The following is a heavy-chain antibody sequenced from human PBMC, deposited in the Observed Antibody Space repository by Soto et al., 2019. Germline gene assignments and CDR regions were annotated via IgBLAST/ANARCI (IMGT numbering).Heavy chain of an antibody. D-gene: IGHD6-19*01. CDR3: AKHSSLAVAGTRGFDY. CDR2: ISGSGGDT. Sequence: GGSLRLSCAASGFTFRSNAMSWVRQAPGKGLEWVSAISGSGGDTYYADSVKGRFTISRGNSENTLYLQMSSLRAEDTAVYYCAKHSSLAVAGTRGFDYWGQGTLVTVSS. V-gene: IGHV3-23*01. J-gene: IGHJ4*02. CDR1: GFTFRSNA.